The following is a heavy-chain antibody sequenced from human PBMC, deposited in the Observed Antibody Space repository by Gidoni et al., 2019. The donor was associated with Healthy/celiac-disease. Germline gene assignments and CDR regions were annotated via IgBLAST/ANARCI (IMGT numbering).Heavy chain of an antibody. CDR1: GFTFSSSW. Sequence: EVQLVESGGGLVQPGGSLRLSCAASGFTFSSSWMHWVRQAPGKGLVWVSRINSDGSSTSYADSVKGRFTISRDNAKNTLYLQMNSLRAEDTAVYYCARGMKGVTICGVVTPYYYYGMDVWGQGTTVTVSS. D-gene: IGHD3-3*01. J-gene: IGHJ6*02. V-gene: IGHV3-74*01. CDR3: ARGMKGVTICGVVTPYYYYGMDV. CDR2: INSDGSST.